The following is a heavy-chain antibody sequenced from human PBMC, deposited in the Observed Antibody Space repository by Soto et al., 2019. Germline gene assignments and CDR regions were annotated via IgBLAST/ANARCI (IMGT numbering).Heavy chain of an antibody. CDR1: GGSISSGGYY. Sequence: TLSLTCTVSGGSISSGGYYWSWIRQHPGKGLEWIGYTYYSGSTYYNPSLKSRVTISVDTSKNQFSLKLSSVTAADTAVYYCAAGGAGYDAFDIWGQGTMVTVSS. CDR3: AAGGAGYDAFDI. V-gene: IGHV4-31*03. CDR2: TYYSGST. D-gene: IGHD1-26*01. J-gene: IGHJ3*02.